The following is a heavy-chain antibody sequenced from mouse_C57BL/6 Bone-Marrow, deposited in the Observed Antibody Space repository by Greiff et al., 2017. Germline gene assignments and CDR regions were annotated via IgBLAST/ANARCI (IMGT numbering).Heavy chain of an antibody. V-gene: IGHV14-3*01. Sequence: VQLQQSVAELVRPGASVTLSCTASGFYIKNTYMHWVKQRPEQGLEWIGRYVPANGNTKYAPKFQGKATITADTSSNTAYLQVSSLTFEDTAIYYCDRSMGREIAYWGQGTLVTVSA. CDR3: DRSMGREIAY. CDR1: GFYIKNTY. J-gene: IGHJ3*01. D-gene: IGHD4-1*01. CDR2: YVPANGNT.